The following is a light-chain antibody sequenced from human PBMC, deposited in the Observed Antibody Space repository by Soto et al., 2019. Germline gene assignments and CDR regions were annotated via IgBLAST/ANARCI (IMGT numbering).Light chain of an antibody. CDR1: QSISNY. Sequence: MNQSPSSVSASVGDRVSITCRASQSISNYLNWYQHKPGKVPKLLIYAASSLQSGVPTRFSGSGSGTDFTLTINSLQPEDFATYYCQQSYGTPLTFGGGTKIEIK. CDR3: QQSYGTPLT. J-gene: IGKJ4*01. CDR2: AAS. V-gene: IGKV1-39*01.